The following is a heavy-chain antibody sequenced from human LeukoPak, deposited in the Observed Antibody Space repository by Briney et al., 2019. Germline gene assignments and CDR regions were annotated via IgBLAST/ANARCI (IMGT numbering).Heavy chain of an antibody. J-gene: IGHJ4*02. V-gene: IGHV3-30-3*01. D-gene: IGHD3-22*01. CDR1: GFTFSSYA. CDR2: ISYDGSNK. Sequence: GGSLRLSCAASGFTFSSYAMHWVRQAPGKGLEWVAVISYDGSNKYYADPVKGRFTISRDNSKNTLYLQMNSLRAEDTAVYYCAKGHYYDSSGYLFDYWGQGTLVTVSS. CDR3: AKGHYYDSSGYLFDY.